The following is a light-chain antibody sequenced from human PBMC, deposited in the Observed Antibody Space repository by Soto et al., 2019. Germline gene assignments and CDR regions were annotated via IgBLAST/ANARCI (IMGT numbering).Light chain of an antibody. CDR1: QSVTSK. V-gene: IGKV3-15*01. CDR2: DAS. Sequence: ETVLTQSPATLSVSPGERATLSCRASQSVTSKLAWYQQKPGQAPRVLMYDASTRATGIPARFSGSGSGTEFTLTITSLHSEDFAVYYCQQYNNWPPSFGQGTNVEIK. J-gene: IGKJ1*01. CDR3: QQYNNWPPS.